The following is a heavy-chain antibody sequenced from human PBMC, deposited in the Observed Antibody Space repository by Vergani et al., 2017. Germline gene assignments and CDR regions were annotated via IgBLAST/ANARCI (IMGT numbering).Heavy chain of an antibody. CDR1: GGSLTPYY. J-gene: IGHJ3*01. CDR3: VRDTRRYFLDSIDGGDSDSPPFVPAV. CDR2: IYYNGRT. V-gene: IGHV4-59*01. D-gene: IGHD2-21*01. Sequence: QVRLQESGPGLVRPSETLSLTCTVSGGSLTPYYWSWIRQSPGKGLEWIGNIYYNGRTKYNPPLKSRATIPADTSKDQFSLRLTSMTAADTAVYYCVRDTRRYFLDSIDGGDSDSPPFVPAVWGLGTGVIVSS.